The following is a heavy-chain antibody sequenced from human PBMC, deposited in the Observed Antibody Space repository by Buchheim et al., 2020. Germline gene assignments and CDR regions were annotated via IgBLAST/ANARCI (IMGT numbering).Heavy chain of an antibody. Sequence: QVQLQESGPGLVKPSQTLSLTCTVSGGSISGGAYYWSWIRQSAGKGLEWIGRIYDSGTTNYNPSLQSRVTMSLDTSRNQFFLKLSSVTAADTAVYYCARVSIEVSYYEEGNWFDPWGQGTL. D-gene: IGHD3-10*01. CDR1: GGSISGGAYY. CDR3: ARVSIEVSYYEEGNWFDP. V-gene: IGHV4-61*02. CDR2: IYDSGTT. J-gene: IGHJ5*02.